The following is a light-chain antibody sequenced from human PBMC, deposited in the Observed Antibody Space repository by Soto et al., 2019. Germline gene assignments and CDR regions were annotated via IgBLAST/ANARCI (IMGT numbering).Light chain of an antibody. V-gene: IGKV1-5*02. Sequence: DIQMTQSPSTLSASVGDRVTIICRASQSSSSWLAWYQQKPGKAPKLLIYDASSLESGVPSRFSGSGSGTEFTLTISSLQPDDFATYYCQQYNSYWTFGQGTKVEIK. J-gene: IGKJ1*01. CDR2: DAS. CDR1: QSSSSW. CDR3: QQYNSYWT.